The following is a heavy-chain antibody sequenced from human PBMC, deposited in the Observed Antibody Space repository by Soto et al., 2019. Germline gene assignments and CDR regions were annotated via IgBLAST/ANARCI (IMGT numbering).Heavy chain of an antibody. CDR3: ARDRPRTIYSSAWYYYGMDV. V-gene: IGHV4-61*01. D-gene: IGHD6-19*01. CDR1: GGSVRSDTYY. Sequence: LETLSLTCTVSGGSVRSDTYYWNWIRQPPGKGLEWIGYIYYNGSTNFNPSLKSRVTISVDTSKNQFSLKLNSVTAADTAVYYCARDRPRTIYSSAWYYYGMDVWGQGTKVTVYS. CDR2: IYYNGST. J-gene: IGHJ6*02.